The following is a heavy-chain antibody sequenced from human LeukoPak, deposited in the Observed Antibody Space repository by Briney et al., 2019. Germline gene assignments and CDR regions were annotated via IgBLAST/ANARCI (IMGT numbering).Heavy chain of an antibody. V-gene: IGHV4-59*12. CDR1: GGSISSYY. D-gene: IGHD6-13*01. J-gene: IGHJ4*02. CDR3: AASRVRFSIAAAGTEAY. Sequence: SETLSLTCTVSGGSISSYYWSWIRQPPGKGLEWIGYIYYSGSTNYNPSLKSRVTISVDTSKNQFSLKLSSVTAADTAVYYCAASRVRFSIAAAGTEAYWGQGTLVTVSS. CDR2: IYYSGST.